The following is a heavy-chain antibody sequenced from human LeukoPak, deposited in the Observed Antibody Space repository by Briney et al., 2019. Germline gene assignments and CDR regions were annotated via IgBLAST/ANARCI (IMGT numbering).Heavy chain of an antibody. D-gene: IGHD3-3*01. CDR3: ARLLLEWLSIDY. V-gene: IGHV4-39*01. CDR2: IYYSGST. CDR1: GGSISSSSYY. J-gene: IGHJ4*02. Sequence: SETLSLTCTVSGGSISSSSYYWGWIRQPPGKGLEWIGSIYYSGSTYYNPSLKSRVTISVDTSKNQFSLKLSSVTAADTAVYYCARLLLEWLSIDYWGQGTLVTVSS.